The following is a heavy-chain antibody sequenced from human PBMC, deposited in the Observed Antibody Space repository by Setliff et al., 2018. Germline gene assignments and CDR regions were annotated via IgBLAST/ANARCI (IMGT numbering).Heavy chain of an antibody. CDR1: GFIFSDFY. J-gene: IGHJ4*02. V-gene: IGHV3-7*01. CDR3: VRDGHNRNDLDY. D-gene: IGHD1-20*01. CDR2: IKKDGSEE. Sequence: PGGSLRLSCAASGFIFSDFYMSWVRQAPGKGLEWVANIKKDGSEEYYVDSVKGRFTISRDNAKNSVYLQMNSLRAEDTAVYYCVRDGHNRNDLDYWGQGTLVTVSS.